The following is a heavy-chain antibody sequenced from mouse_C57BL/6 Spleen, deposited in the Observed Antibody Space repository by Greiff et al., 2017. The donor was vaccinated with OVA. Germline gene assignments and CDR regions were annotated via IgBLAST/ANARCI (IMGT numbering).Heavy chain of an antibody. CDR3: ASPRQLYYFDY. V-gene: IGHV1-64*01. CDR1: GYTFTSYW. J-gene: IGHJ2*01. D-gene: IGHD3-2*01. CDR2: IHPNSGST. Sequence: VQLQQPGAELVKPGASVKLSCKASGYTFTSYWMHWVKQRPGQGLEWIGMIHPNSGSTNYNEKFKSKATLTVDKSSSTAYMQLSSLTSEDSAVYYCASPRQLYYFDYWGQGTTLTVSS.